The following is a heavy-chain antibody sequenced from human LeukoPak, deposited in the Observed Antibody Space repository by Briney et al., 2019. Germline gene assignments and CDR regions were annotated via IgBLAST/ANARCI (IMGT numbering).Heavy chain of an antibody. CDR1: GGTFSSYA. J-gene: IGHJ4*02. CDR2: IIHIFGIA. D-gene: IGHD5-24*01. Sequence: ASVKVSCKASGGTFSSYAISWVRQAPGQGLEWMGRIIHIFGIANYAQKFQGRVTITADKSTSTAYMELSSLRSEDTAVYYCAREPPTQEMATVHFDYWGQGTLVTVSS. CDR3: AREPPTQEMATVHFDY. V-gene: IGHV1-69*04.